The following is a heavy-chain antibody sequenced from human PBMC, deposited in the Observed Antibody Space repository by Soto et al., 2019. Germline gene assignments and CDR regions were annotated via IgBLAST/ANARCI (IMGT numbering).Heavy chain of an antibody. CDR3: ARYFSDDYGDFDAFDI. D-gene: IGHD4-17*01. V-gene: IGHV1-18*01. CDR2: ISAYNGNT. CDR1: VYTFTSYG. Sequence: ASVKVCCKASVYTFTSYGISWVRQAPGQGLEWMGWISAYNGNTNYAQKLQGRVTMTTDTSTSTAYMELRSLRSDDTAVYYCARYFSDDYGDFDAFDIWGQGTMVTVSS. J-gene: IGHJ3*02.